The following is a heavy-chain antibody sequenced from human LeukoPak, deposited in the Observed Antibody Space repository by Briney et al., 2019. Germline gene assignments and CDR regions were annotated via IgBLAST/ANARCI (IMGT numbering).Heavy chain of an antibody. CDR2: IYSSGST. Sequence: SETLSLTCTVSGGSISSYYWSWIRQPAGKGLEWIGRIYSSGSTYYNPSLKSRVTISVDTSKNQFSLKLSSVTAADTAVYYCARVGTGPTTYYGMDVWGQGTTVTVSS. CDR1: GGSISSYY. V-gene: IGHV4-4*07. CDR3: ARVGTGPTTYYGMDV. D-gene: IGHD1-1*01. J-gene: IGHJ6*02.